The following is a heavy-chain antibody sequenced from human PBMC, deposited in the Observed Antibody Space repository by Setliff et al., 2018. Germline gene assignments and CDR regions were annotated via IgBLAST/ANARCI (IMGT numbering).Heavy chain of an antibody. CDR2: IYTSGST. D-gene: IGHD4-4*01. CDR1: GGSISSYY. CDR3: ARVSTVTTWPYYYYMDV. V-gene: IGHV4-4*07. Sequence: SETLSLTCTVAGGSISSYYWSWIRQPAGKGLEWIGRIYTSGSTNYNPSLKSRVTMSVDTSKNQFSLKLSSVTAADTAVYYCARVSTVTTWPYYYYMDVWGKGTTVTVSS. J-gene: IGHJ6*03.